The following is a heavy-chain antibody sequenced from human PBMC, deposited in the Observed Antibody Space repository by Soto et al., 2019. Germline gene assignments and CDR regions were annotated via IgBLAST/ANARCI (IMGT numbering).Heavy chain of an antibody. CDR2: INPNSGGT. Sequence: QVQLVQSGAEVKKPGASVKVSCKASGYTFTGYYMHWVRQAPGQGLEWMGWINPNSGGTNYAQKLRGGFPRTRDTPIRTADRGRGRLRANETAGYYCARDGEYCRGGSCSSSGRGMDVGGQGTTVTVSS. V-gene: IGHV1-2*02. J-gene: IGHJ6*02. CDR3: ARDGEYCRGGSCSSSGRGMDV. CDR1: GYTFTGYY. D-gene: IGHD2-15*01.